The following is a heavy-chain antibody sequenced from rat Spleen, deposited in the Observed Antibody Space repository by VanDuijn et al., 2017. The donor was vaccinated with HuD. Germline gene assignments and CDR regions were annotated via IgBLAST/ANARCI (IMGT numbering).Heavy chain of an antibody. D-gene: IGHD1-12*01. Sequence: EVQLVESGGGLVPPGRSLELSCAASGFTFSDYTMAWVRQAPTKGLEWVATIYSDGNTAFYRRSLKGRFTNSREIAKTTLYLHMNSMSSEDTATDYCTRGTYYRHWGQGVMVTVSS. CDR1: GFTFSDYT. CDR3: TRGTYYRH. V-gene: IGHV5-17*01. CDR2: IYSDGNTA. J-gene: IGHJ2*01.